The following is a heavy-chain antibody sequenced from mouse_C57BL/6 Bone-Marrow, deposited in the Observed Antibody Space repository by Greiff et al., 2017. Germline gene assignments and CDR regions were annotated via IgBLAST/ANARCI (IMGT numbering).Heavy chain of an antibody. Sequence: QVQLKQPGAELVRPGSSVKLSCKASGYTFTSYWMHWVKQRPIQGLEWIGNIDPSDSETHYNQKFKDKATLTVDKSSSTAYMQLSSLTSDDAAVYYCAREGGPYYFDYWGQGTTLTVSS. CDR2: IDPSDSET. CDR3: AREGGPYYFDY. CDR1: GYTFTSYW. V-gene: IGHV1-52*01. J-gene: IGHJ2*01. D-gene: IGHD1-1*02.